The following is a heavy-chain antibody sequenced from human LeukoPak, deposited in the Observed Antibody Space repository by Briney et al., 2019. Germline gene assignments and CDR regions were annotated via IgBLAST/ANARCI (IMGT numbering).Heavy chain of an antibody. J-gene: IGHJ4*02. V-gene: IGHV3-33*01. D-gene: IGHD2-21*01. CDR2: IWYDGSKA. CDR1: GFTFGSHG. CDR3: ARIKGFCSDY. Sequence: PGGSLRLSCAASGFTFGSHGMHWVRQAPGKGLEWVALIWYDGSKAYYADSVRGRFTISRDNAKSSLFLQMNSLRAEDTAVYYCARIKGFCSDYWGQGTLVTVSS.